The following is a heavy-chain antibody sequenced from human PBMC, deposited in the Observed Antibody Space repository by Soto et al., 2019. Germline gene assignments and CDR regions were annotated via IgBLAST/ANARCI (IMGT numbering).Heavy chain of an antibody. D-gene: IGHD2-15*01. Sequence: QVQLQESGPGLVKPSQTLSLTCTVSGGSISSGGYYWSWIRQHPGKGLERIGYIYYSGSTYYNPSLKSRVTISVDTSKNQFSLKLSSVTAADTAVYYCARSQHSQLANWFDPWGQGTLVTVSS. J-gene: IGHJ5*02. CDR3: ARSQHSQLANWFDP. CDR2: IYYSGST. V-gene: IGHV4-31*03. CDR1: GGSISSGGYY.